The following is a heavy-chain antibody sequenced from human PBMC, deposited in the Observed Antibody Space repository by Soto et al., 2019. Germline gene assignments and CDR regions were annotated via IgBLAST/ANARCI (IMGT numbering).Heavy chain of an antibody. CDR2: ISGSGGST. D-gene: IGHD6-6*01. V-gene: IGHV3-23*01. CDR1: GFTFSSYA. Sequence: PGGSLRLSCAASGFTFSSYAMSWVRQAPGKGLEWVSAISGSGGSTYYADSVKGRFTISRDNSKNTLYLQMNSLRAEDTAVYYCAYPGWGSSSGFDYWGQGTLVTVSS. CDR3: AYPGWGSSSGFDY. J-gene: IGHJ4*02.